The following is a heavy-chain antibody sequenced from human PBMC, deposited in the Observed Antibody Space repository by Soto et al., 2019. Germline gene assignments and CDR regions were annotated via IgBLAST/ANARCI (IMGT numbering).Heavy chain of an antibody. V-gene: IGHV4-30-4*08. CDR2: IYYSGST. CDR3: ARGDFWSGYRHPCRD. J-gene: IGHJ4*02. CDR1: GGSISSGGYY. Sequence: QVQLQESGPGLVKPSQTLSLTCTVSGGSISSGGYYWSWIRQHPGKGLEWIGYIYYSGSTYYNPSLKSRVTISVDTSKNQLSLKLSSVTAADTAVYYCARGDFWSGYRHPCRDWGQGTLLTVSS. D-gene: IGHD3-3*01.